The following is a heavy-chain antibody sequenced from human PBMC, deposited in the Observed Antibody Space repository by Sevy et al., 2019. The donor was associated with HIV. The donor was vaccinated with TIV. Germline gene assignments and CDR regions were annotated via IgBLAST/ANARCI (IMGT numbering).Heavy chain of an antibody. Sequence: ASVKVSCKASGYTFTNYAISWVRQAPGQGLEWMGWISGFNGDTKNAEKFQGRFTMTTDTSTKTAYMDLRSLRSDDTGVYYCVRGNTFYDFWTGGDYWGQGTLVTVSS. CDR1: GYTFTNYA. V-gene: IGHV1-18*01. CDR3: VRGNTFYDFWTGGDY. D-gene: IGHD3-3*01. J-gene: IGHJ4*02. CDR2: ISGFNGDT.